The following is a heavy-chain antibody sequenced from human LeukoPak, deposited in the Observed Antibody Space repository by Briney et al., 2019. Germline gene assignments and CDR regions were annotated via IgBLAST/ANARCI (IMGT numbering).Heavy chain of an antibody. D-gene: IGHD3-10*01. CDR2: IGTAGDT. CDR1: GFTFSSYD. J-gene: IGHJ2*01. Sequence: GGSLRLSCAASGFTFSSYDMHWVRQATGKGLEWVPAIGTAGDTYYPGSVKGRFTISRENAKNSLYLQMNSLRAGDTAVYYCARRSYYGSGKDWYFDLWGRGTLVTVSS. V-gene: IGHV3-13*04. CDR3: ARRSYYGSGKDWYFDL.